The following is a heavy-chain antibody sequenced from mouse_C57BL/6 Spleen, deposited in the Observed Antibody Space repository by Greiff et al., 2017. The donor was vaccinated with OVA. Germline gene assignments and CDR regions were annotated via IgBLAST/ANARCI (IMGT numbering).Heavy chain of an antibody. Sequence: QVQLQQSGAELAKPGASVKLSCKASGYTFTSYWMHWVKQRPGQGLEWIGYINPSSGYTKYNQKFKDKATLTADKTPSTAYMQLSSLTYEDSAVYYCARHGDYWGQGTSVTVSS. CDR1: GYTFTSYW. CDR3: ARHGDY. V-gene: IGHV1-7*01. CDR2: INPSSGYT. J-gene: IGHJ4*01.